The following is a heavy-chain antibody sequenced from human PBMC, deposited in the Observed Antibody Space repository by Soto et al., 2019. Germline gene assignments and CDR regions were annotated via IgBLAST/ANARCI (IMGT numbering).Heavy chain of an antibody. V-gene: IGHV4-59*08. D-gene: IGHD1-26*01. Sequence: QVQLQESGPGLVKPSETLSLTCTVSGGSISSYSWSWIRQPPGKGLEWIGYIYYSGSTNYNPSLKSRVTISVDTSKNPFSLKLSSVTAADTAVYYCARQYGGSYADYWGQGTLVTVSS. CDR3: ARQYGGSYADY. CDR2: IYYSGST. J-gene: IGHJ4*02. CDR1: GGSISSYS.